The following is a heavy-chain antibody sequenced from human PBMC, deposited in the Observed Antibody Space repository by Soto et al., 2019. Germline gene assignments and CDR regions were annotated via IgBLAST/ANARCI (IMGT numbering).Heavy chain of an antibody. V-gene: IGHV4-59*01. CDR3: ARDSLEYCSSTSCYSGMDV. CDR1: GGSISSYY. J-gene: IGHJ6*04. CDR2: IYYSGST. Sequence: SETLSLTCTVSGGSISSYYWSWIRQPPGKGLEWIGYIYYSGSTNYNPSLKSRVTISVDTSKNQFSLKLSSVTAADTAVYYCARDSLEYCSSTSCYSGMDVWGKGTTVTVSS. D-gene: IGHD2-2*01.